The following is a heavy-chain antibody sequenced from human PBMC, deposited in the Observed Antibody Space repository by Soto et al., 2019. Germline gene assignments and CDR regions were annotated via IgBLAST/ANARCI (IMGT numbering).Heavy chain of an antibody. CDR1: GFTFGDSY. J-gene: IGHJ5*02. Sequence: PGGSLRLSCAGSGFTFGDSYLSWIRQAPGKGLEWLSYISPGSRYPAYADSVKGRFTISRDNAKRSLYLQMMSLTAEDTAIYYCVRAGGGCLFDPWGQGTMVTVSS. CDR2: ISPGSRYP. V-gene: IGHV3-11*06. D-gene: IGHD2-8*02. CDR3: VRAGGGCLFDP.